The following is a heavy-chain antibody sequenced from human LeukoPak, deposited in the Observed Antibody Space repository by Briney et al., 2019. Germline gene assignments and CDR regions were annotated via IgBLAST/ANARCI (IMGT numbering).Heavy chain of an antibody. CDR2: INPNSGGT. CDR1: GYTFTGYY. D-gene: IGHD4/OR15-4a*01. Sequence: GASVKVSCKASGYTFTGYYMHWVRQAPGQGREWMGWINPNSGGTNYAQKLQGRVTMTRDTSISTAYMELSRLRSDDTAVYYCASGLTRRKTDYYYYYYMDVWGKGTTVTVSS. J-gene: IGHJ6*03. CDR3: ASGLTRRKTDYYYYYYMDV. V-gene: IGHV1-2*02.